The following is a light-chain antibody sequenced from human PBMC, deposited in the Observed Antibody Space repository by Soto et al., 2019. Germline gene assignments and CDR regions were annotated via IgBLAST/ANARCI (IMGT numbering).Light chain of an antibody. V-gene: IGLV2-14*03. CDR2: DVS. CDR3: CSFSSTHTLL. J-gene: IGLJ2*01. CDR1: SSDIGGYNF. Sequence: ALTQPASVSGSPGQSITISCTGTSSDIGGYNFVSWYQHHPGRAPKLIIYDVSMRPSGASNRFSGSKSGNTASLTISGLQAEDEAHYYCCSFSSTHTLLFGGGTKVTVL.